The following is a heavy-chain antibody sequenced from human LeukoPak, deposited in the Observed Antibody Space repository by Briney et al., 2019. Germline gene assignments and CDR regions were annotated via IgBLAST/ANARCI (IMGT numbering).Heavy chain of an antibody. CDR2: IYYSGST. V-gene: IGHV4-59*08. D-gene: IGHD5-18*01. J-gene: IGHJ4*02. Sequence: SETLSLTCTVSGGSISSDYWSWIRQPPGKGLEWIGYIYYSGSTNYNPSLKSRVTISVDTSKNQFSLKLSSVTAAGTAVYYCARQSLRNTAMVFGYWGQGTLVTVSS. CDR1: GGSISSDY. CDR3: ARQSLRNTAMVFGY.